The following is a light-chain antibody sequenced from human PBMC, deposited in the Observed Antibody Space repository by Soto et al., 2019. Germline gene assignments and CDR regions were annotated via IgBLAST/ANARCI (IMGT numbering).Light chain of an antibody. J-gene: IGKJ1*01. CDR1: QSVSSN. Sequence: EIMMKQSPATLSVTPGERATLSCRASQSVSSNLAWYQQKPGQAPRLLIYGASTRATGIPARFSGSGSGTEFTLTISSLQSEDFAVYYCQQYNNWPRTFGQGTKVDIK. CDR2: GAS. CDR3: QQYNNWPRT. V-gene: IGKV3-15*01.